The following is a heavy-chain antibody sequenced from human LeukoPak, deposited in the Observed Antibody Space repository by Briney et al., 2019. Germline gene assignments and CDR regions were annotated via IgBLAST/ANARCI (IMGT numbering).Heavy chain of an antibody. D-gene: IGHD3-10*01. V-gene: IGHV1-18*01. J-gene: IGHJ4*02. CDR2: ISAYNGNT. CDR3: ARGGTMVRRVIFFDY. Sequence: ASVKVSCKAFGYTFTSYGISWVRQAPGQGLEWMGWISAYNGNTNYAQKLQGRVTMTTDTSTSTAYMELRSLRSGDTAVYYGARGGTMVRRVIFFDYWGQGTLVTVSS. CDR1: GYTFTSYG.